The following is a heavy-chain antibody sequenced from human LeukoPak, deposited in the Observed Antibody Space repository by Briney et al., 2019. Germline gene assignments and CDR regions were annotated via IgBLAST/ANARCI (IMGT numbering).Heavy chain of an antibody. CDR3: AKGCNYYYYCCIDL. J-gene: IGHJ6*03. CDR1: GGSFSGYY. CDR2: INHSGST. V-gene: IGHV4-34*01. D-gene: IGHD2-15*01. Sequence: SETLSLTCAVYGGSFSGYYWSWIRQPPGKGLEWIGEINHSGSTNYNPSLKSRVTISVDTSKNQFSLKLSSVTAADTAVYYCAKGCNYYYYCCIDLWGKGTRLTVFS.